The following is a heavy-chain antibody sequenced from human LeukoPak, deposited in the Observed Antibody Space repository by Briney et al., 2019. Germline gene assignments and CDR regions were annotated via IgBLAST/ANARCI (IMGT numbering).Heavy chain of an antibody. D-gene: IGHD2-2*02. CDR1: GFTFSSYA. CDR3: AKVPGEYCSSTSCYTFDY. V-gene: IGHV3-23*01. Sequence: PGGSLRLSCAASGFTFSSYAMSWVRQAPGKGLEWVSAISGSGGSTYYADSVKGRFTISRDNSKNTLYLQMNSLRAEDTAVYYCAKVPGEYCSSTSCYTFDYWGQGTLVTVSS. J-gene: IGHJ4*02. CDR2: ISGSGGST.